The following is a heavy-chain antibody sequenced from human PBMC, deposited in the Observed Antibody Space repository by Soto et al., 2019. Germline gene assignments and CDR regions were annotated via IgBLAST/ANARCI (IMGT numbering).Heavy chain of an antibody. CDR1: GGSLSGYY. CDR3: ARSTIFGVVYYYGMDV. Sequence: LXLTCAVYGGSLSGYYWSWIRQPPGKGLEWIGEINHSGSTNYNPSLKSRVTISVDTSKNQFSLKLSSVTAADTAVYYCARSTIFGVVYYYGMDVWGQGTTGTVSS. J-gene: IGHJ6*02. D-gene: IGHD3-3*01. V-gene: IGHV4-34*01. CDR2: INHSGST.